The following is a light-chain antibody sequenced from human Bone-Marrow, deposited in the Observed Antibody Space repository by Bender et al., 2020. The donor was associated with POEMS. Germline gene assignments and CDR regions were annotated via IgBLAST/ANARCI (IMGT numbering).Light chain of an antibody. J-gene: IGLJ3*02. CDR3: QSFDSSLSGWV. CDR1: SSDVGGVNY. V-gene: IGLV2-14*01. CDR2: DVS. Sequence: QSALTQPASVSGSPGQSITISCTGTSSDVGGVNYVSWYQQHPGKAPKLMIYDVSHRPSGVPDRFSASKSGTSASLTITGLQAEDEADYYCQSFDSSLSGWVFGGGTKLTVL.